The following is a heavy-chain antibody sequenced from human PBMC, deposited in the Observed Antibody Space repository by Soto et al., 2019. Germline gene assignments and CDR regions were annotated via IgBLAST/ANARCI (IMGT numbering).Heavy chain of an antibody. CDR3: AARRSGLYAMDV. J-gene: IGHJ6*02. CDR1: GFTFSTSA. D-gene: IGHD1-26*01. CDR2: IVGGSGNT. V-gene: IGHV1-58*01. Sequence: SVKVSCKASGFTFSTSAVQWVRQARGQRPEWMGWIVGGSGNTNYAQNSQERVIITRDMSTSTVYMELSSLRSDDSAVYFCAARRSGLYAMDVWGQGTTVTVSS.